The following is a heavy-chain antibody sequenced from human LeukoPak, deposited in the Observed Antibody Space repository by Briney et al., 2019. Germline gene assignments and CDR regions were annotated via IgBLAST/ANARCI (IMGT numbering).Heavy chain of an antibody. J-gene: IGHJ6*03. D-gene: IGHD4-17*01. Sequence: SETLSLTCTVSGGSISSSSYYWGWICQPPGKGLEWIGSIYYSGSTYYNPSLKSRVTISVDTSKNQFSLKLSSVTAADTAVYYCTNGDDYYYYMDVWGKGTTVTVSS. CDR1: GGSISSSSYY. CDR2: IYYSGST. V-gene: IGHV4-39*07. CDR3: TNGDDYYYYMDV.